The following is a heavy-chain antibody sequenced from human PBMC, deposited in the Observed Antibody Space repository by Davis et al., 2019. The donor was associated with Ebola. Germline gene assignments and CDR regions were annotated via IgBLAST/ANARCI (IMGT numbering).Heavy chain of an antibody. CDR3: ARTIAARPDYYYYYMDV. D-gene: IGHD6-6*01. CDR1: GGTFSSYA. CDR2: IIPILGIA. Sequence: SVQVSCKASGGTFSSYAISWVRQAPGQGLEWMGGIIPILGIANYAQKFQGRVTITADKSTSTAYMEPSSLRSGDTAVYYCARTIAARPDYYYYYMDVWGKGTTVTVPS. J-gene: IGHJ6*03. V-gene: IGHV1-69*10.